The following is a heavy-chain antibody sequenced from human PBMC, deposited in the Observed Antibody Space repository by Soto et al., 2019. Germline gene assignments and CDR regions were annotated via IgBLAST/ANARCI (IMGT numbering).Heavy chain of an antibody. CDR1: GFTFSSYA. CDR3: AKSPRVRLAVAGYCFDD. D-gene: IGHD6-19*01. CDR2: ISGSGGST. Sequence: EVQLLESGGGLVQPGGSLRLSCAASGFTFSSYAMTWVRQAPGKGLEWVSTISGSGGSTYYADSVRGRFTISRDNSRNTLYLQMNSLRAEDTAVYYCAKSPRVRLAVAGYCFDDWGQGTLVTVSS. J-gene: IGHJ4*02. V-gene: IGHV3-23*01.